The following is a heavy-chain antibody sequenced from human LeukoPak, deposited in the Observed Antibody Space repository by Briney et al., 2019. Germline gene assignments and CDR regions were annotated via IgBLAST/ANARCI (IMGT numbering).Heavy chain of an antibody. V-gene: IGHV4-39*01. CDR2: IYYSGST. J-gene: IGHJ4*02. D-gene: IGHD3-10*01. CDR1: GGSISSSSYY. CDR3: ARHNYGSGSVDY. Sequence: SGTLSLTCTVSGGSISSSSYYWGWIRQPPGKGLEWIGSIYYSGSTYYNPSLKSRVTISVDTSKNQFSLKLSSVTAADTAVYYCARHNYGSGSVDYWGQGTLVTVSS.